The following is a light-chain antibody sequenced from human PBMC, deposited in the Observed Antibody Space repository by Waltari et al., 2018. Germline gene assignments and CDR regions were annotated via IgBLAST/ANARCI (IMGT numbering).Light chain of an antibody. CDR3: EGWEGRSSPWV. CDR2: DDN. CDR1: KIGTKS. Sequence: SYVLTQSPSVSVAPGQTVRITCVGNKIGTKSVYWYQRKAGQAPVLLVHDDNNRPSGVPYRISGSNSGNTATLTISRVEDGDEADYYCEGWEGRSSPWVFGGGTKLTVL. J-gene: IGLJ3*02. V-gene: IGLV3-21*02.